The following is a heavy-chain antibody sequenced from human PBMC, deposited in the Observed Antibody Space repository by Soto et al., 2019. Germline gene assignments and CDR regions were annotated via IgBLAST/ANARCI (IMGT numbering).Heavy chain of an antibody. D-gene: IGHD2-2*01. Sequence: SETLCLTCTVSGGSISSYYWSWIRQPPGKGLEWIGYIYYSGSTNYNPSLKSRVTISVDTSKNQFSLKLSSVTAADTAVYYRATKRPQNCSSTSCYADYYYYMDVWGKGTTVTVSS. V-gene: IGHV4-59*08. CDR2: IYYSGST. J-gene: IGHJ6*03. CDR1: GGSISSYY. CDR3: ATKRPQNCSSTSCYADYYYYMDV.